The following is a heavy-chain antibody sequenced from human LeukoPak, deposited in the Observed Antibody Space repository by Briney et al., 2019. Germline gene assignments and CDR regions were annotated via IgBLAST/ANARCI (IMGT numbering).Heavy chain of an antibody. V-gene: IGHV3-23*01. J-gene: IGHJ3*02. D-gene: IGHD2-21*01. CDR2: IGSTDT. CDR3: AKDSIDRNGVYDAFDI. CDR1: GFTFNIIA. Sequence: GGSLGLSCAASGFTFNIIAMSWVRQAPGKGLEWVSTIGSTDTYYADAVKGGFTISRDNYKNTLHLQMNSLRAEDTAIYCCAKDSIDRNGVYDAFDIWGQGTLVTVSS.